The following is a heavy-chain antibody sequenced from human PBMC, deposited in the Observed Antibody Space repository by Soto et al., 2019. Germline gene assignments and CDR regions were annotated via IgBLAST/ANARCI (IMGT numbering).Heavy chain of an antibody. D-gene: IGHD3-22*01. J-gene: IGHJ4*02. V-gene: IGHV4-34*01. CDR1: GGSFSGYY. CDR2: INHSGST. Sequence: PSETLSLTSAVYGGSFSGYYWCWIRQPPGKGLEWIGEINHSGSTNYNPSLKSRVTISVDTSKNQFSLKLSSVTAADTAVYYCARYYYDKGLDYWGQGTLVTVSS. CDR3: ARYYYDKGLDY.